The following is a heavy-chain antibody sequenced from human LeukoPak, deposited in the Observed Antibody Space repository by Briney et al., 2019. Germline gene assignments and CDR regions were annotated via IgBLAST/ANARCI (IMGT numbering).Heavy chain of an antibody. V-gene: IGHV3-11*01. CDR3: ARRAGAYSHPYDY. D-gene: IGHD4/OR15-4a*01. CDR1: GFTFSDYF. J-gene: IGHJ4*02. CDR2: ISSSGTG. Sequence: SGGSLRLSCAASGFTFSDYFMSWIRQAPGKCLEWLSHISSSGTGYYTDSVKGRATISRDNSKNTLYLQMNSLRAEDTAIYYCARRAGAYSHPYDYWGQGTLVTVSS.